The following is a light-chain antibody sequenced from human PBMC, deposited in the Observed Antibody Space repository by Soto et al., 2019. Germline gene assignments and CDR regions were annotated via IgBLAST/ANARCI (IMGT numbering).Light chain of an antibody. CDR3: QQANSFPLT. CDR1: QDISSS. Sequence: GDRVTITCRASQDISSSLAWYQQKPGKAPQLLIYGASSLQSGVPSRFSGSGSGTDFTFTISSLQPEDFATYYCQQANSFPLTFGGGTKVEIK. CDR2: GAS. J-gene: IGKJ4*01. V-gene: IGKV1D-12*01.